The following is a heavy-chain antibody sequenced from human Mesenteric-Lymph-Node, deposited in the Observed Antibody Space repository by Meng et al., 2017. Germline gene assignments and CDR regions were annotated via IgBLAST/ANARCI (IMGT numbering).Heavy chain of an antibody. J-gene: IGHJ5*02. Sequence: SETLSLTCTVSGGSISSGGYYWSWIRQHPGKGLEWIGYIYYSGSTYYNPSLKSRVTISVDTSKNQFSLKLSSVTAADTAVYYCAREFVYDSSGYYFNWFDPWGQGTLVTVSS. CDR1: GGSISSGGYY. V-gene: IGHV4-31*03. CDR2: IYYSGST. D-gene: IGHD3-22*01. CDR3: AREFVYDSSGYYFNWFDP.